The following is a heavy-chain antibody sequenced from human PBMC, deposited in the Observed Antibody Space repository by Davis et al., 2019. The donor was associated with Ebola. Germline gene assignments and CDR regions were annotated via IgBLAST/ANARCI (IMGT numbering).Heavy chain of an antibody. CDR3: AKHIAAAFDY. Sequence: GRFTISRDNSKNTLYLQMNSLRAEDTAVYYCAKHIAAAFDYWGQGTLVTVSS. D-gene: IGHD6-13*01. J-gene: IGHJ4*02. V-gene: IGHV3-23*01.